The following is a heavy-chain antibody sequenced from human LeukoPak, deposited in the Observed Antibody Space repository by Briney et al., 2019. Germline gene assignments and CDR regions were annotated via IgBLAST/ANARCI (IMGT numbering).Heavy chain of an antibody. J-gene: IGHJ4*02. CDR2: ISSSSRYM. CDR3: ARDFGFSPSSGYSFDY. Sequence: GGSLRLSCAASGFTFSRYSMTWVRQAPGNGLEWVSSISSSSRYMYYADSVKGRFTISRDNSKNTLYLQMNSLRAEDTAVYYCARDFGFSPSSGYSFDYWGQGALVTVSS. CDR1: GFTFSRYS. D-gene: IGHD3-22*01. V-gene: IGHV3-21*01.